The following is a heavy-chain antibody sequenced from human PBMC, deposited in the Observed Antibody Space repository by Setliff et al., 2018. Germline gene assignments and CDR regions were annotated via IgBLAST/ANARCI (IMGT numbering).Heavy chain of an antibody. D-gene: IGHD3-16*02. V-gene: IGHV4-34*01. CDR2: INHSGST. CDR1: GGSFSTYY. Sequence: SETLSLTCAVYGGSFSTYYWSWIRQPPGKGLEWIGEINHSGSTNYNPSLKSRVTITVDTSKNQFSLKLSSVTAADTALYYCVLRLGELSFDEAFDIWGQGTMVTVS. J-gene: IGHJ3*02. CDR3: VLRLGELSFDEAFDI.